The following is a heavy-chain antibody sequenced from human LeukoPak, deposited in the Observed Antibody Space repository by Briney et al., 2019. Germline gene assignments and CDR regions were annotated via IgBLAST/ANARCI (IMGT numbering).Heavy chain of an antibody. D-gene: IGHD3-10*01. J-gene: IGHJ5*02. CDR2: ISYDGSNE. CDR3: AKDFYGSGSSPWFDP. V-gene: IGHV3-30*04. CDR1: GFTFSGYA. Sequence: GGSLRLSCAASGFTFSGYAMHWVRQAPGKGLEWVAVISYDGSNEYYADSVKGRFTISRDNSKNTLYLQMNSLRAEDTAVYYCAKDFYGSGSSPWFDPWGQGTLVTVSS.